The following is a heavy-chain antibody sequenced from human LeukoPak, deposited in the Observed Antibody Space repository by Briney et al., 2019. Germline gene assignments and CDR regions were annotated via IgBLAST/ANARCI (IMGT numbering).Heavy chain of an antibody. D-gene: IGHD4-11*01. V-gene: IGHV3-20*04. CDR2: INWNGGST. Sequence: PGGSLRLSCAASGFTFDDYGMSWVRQAPGKGLEWVSGINWNGGSTGYADSVKGRFTISRDNAKNSLYLQMNSLRAEDTALYYCAGTVTINYDYYYYYMDVWGKGTTVTVSS. J-gene: IGHJ6*03. CDR1: GFTFDDYG. CDR3: AGTVTINYDYYYYYMDV.